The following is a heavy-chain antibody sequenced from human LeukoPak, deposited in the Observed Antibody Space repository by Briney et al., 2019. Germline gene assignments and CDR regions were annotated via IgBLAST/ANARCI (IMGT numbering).Heavy chain of an antibody. D-gene: IGHD1-1*01. CDR2: TYYRSTWYN. CDR3: ARRLTRYDCFDP. CDR1: GDSVSSNSVT. Sequence: SQTLSLTCAISGDSVSSNSVTWNWIRQSPSRGLEWLGRTYYRSTWYNDYAVSVRGRITVNPDTSKNQFSLHLNSVTPEDTAVYYCARRLTRYDCFDPWGQGILVTVSS. V-gene: IGHV6-1*01. J-gene: IGHJ5*02.